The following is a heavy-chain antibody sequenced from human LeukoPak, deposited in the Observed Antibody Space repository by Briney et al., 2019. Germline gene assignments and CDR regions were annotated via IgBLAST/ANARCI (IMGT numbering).Heavy chain of an antibody. D-gene: IGHD3-10*01. CDR3: ARRYYGRTFDI. Sequence: SETLSLTCTVSGGSISSYYWSWIRQPPGKGLEWIGYIYYSGSTNYNPSLKSRVTISVDTSKNQFSLKLSSVTAADTAVYYCARRYYGRTFDIWGQGTMVTVSS. CDR2: IYYSGST. CDR1: GGSISSYY. J-gene: IGHJ3*02. V-gene: IGHV4-59*01.